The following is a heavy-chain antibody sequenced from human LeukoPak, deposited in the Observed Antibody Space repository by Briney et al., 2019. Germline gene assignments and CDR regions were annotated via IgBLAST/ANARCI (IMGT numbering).Heavy chain of an antibody. CDR1: GGSISGYY. CDR3: ARGRGSSSWFDY. D-gene: IGHD6-13*01. Sequence: SETLSLTCTVSGGSISGYYWSWIRQSPGKGLEWIGYIHYSGSTNYNPSLKSRVTISVDTSKNQFSLKLSSVTAADTAVYYCARGRGSSSWFDYWGQGTLATVSS. V-gene: IGHV4-59*01. J-gene: IGHJ4*02. CDR2: IHYSGST.